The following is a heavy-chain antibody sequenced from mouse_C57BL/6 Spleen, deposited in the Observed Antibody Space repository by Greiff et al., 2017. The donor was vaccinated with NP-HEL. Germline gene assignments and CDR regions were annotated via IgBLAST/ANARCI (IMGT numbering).Heavy chain of an antibody. J-gene: IGHJ2*01. CDR2: INPNNGGT. CDR3: AYGNYAPDY. Sequence: EVKLQESGPELVKPGASVKMSCKASGYTFTDYNMHWVKQSHGKSLEWIGYINPNNGGTSYNQKFKGKATLTVNKSSSTAYMELRSLTSEDSAVYYCAYGNYAPDYWGQGTTLTVSS. V-gene: IGHV1-22*01. CDR1: GYTFTDYN. D-gene: IGHD2-1*01.